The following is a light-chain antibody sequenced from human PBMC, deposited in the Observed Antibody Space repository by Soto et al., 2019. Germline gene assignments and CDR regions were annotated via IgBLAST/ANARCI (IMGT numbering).Light chain of an antibody. CDR1: QGVDSSY. CDR3: HQYDSSSWT. Sequence: EIVLTQSPGTLSLSPGERATVFCRASQGVDSSYLAWFQQKPGQAPRLLIYGASRRATGVPDRFSGSGSGTXXXLXXXRLEPEDFAVYYCHQYDSSSWTFGQGTKVEI. CDR2: GAS. V-gene: IGKV3-20*01. J-gene: IGKJ1*01.